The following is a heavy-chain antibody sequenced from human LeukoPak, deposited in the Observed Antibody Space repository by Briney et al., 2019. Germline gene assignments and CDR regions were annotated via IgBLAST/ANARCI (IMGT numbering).Heavy chain of an antibody. CDR2: IYYSGST. V-gene: IGHV4-39*01. D-gene: IGHD3-3*01. CDR1: GGSISSSSYY. Sequence: PSETLSLTCTVSGGSISSSSYYWGWIRQPPGKGLEWIGSIYYSGSTYYNPSLKSRVTISVDTSKNQFSLKLSSVTAADTAVYYCARHPSITIFGVVIPNYYYYYMDVWGKGNTVPVSS. J-gene: IGHJ6*03. CDR3: ARHPSITIFGVVIPNYYYYYMDV.